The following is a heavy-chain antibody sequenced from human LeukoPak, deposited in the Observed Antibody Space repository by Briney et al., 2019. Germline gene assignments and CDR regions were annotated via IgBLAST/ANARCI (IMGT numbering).Heavy chain of an antibody. CDR2: ISYDGSNK. CDR3: ASDRVVGARDAFDI. D-gene: IGHD1-26*01. J-gene: IGHJ3*02. V-gene: IGHV3-30*04. CDR1: GFTFSSYA. Sequence: GRSLRLSCAASGFTFSSYAMHWVRQAPGKGLEWVAVISYDGSNKYYADSVKGRFTISRDNSKNTLYLQMNSLRAEDTAVYYCASDRVVGARDAFDIWGQGTMVTVSS.